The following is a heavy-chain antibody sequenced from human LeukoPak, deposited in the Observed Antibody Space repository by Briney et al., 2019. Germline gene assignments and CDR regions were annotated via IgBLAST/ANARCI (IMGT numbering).Heavy chain of an antibody. CDR1: GFTFSGYS. CDR2: ISSSTTTI. CDR3: ATDREDYDSSGYYLSDAFDI. D-gene: IGHD3-22*01. Sequence: GGSLRLSCAVSGFTFSGYSMKWVRQDPGKRLEWVSYISSSTTTIYHADSVKGRFTVSRDNAKNSLYLQMDSLRVEDTAVYYCATDREDYDSSGYYLSDAFDIWGQGTMVTVSS. V-gene: IGHV3-48*01. J-gene: IGHJ3*02.